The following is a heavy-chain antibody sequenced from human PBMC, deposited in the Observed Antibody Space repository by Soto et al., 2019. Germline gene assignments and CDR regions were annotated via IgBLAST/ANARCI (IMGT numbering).Heavy chain of an antibody. J-gene: IGHJ6*02. Sequence: EASVKVSCKASGYTFTSYGISWVRQAPGQGLEWMGWISAYNGNTNYAQKLQGRVTMTTDTSTSTANMELRSLKSDDTAVYFCARALNYYGSGSYYKRYYYYGMDVWGQGTTVTVSS. CDR1: GYTFTSYG. CDR3: ARALNYYGSGSYYKRYYYYGMDV. D-gene: IGHD3-10*01. V-gene: IGHV1-18*01. CDR2: ISAYNGNT.